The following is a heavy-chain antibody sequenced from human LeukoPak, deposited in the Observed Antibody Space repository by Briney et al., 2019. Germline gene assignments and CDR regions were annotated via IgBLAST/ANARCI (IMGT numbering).Heavy chain of an antibody. CDR1: GGSFSGYY. CDR3: ARLPTPYSSSYDRDY. J-gene: IGHJ4*02. Sequence: SETLSLTCAVYGGSFSGYYWSWIRQPPGKGLEWIGEINHSGSTNYNPSLKSRVTISVDTSKNQFSLKLSSVTAADTAVYYCARLPTPYSSSYDRDYWGQGTLVTVSS. D-gene: IGHD6-6*01. V-gene: IGHV4-34*01. CDR2: INHSGST.